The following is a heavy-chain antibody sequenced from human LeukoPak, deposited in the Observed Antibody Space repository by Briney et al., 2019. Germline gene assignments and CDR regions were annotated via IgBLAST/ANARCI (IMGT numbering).Heavy chain of an antibody. CDR2: ISYDGSNK. Sequence: GGSLRLSCAASGFTLSSYAMHWVRQAPGKGLEWVAVISYDGSNKYYADSVKGRFTISRDNSKNTLYLQMNSLRAEDTAVYYCAKSRGIAAVLYYFDYWGQGTLVTVSS. D-gene: IGHD6-13*01. CDR1: GFTLSSYA. CDR3: AKSRGIAAVLYYFDY. J-gene: IGHJ4*02. V-gene: IGHV3-30*18.